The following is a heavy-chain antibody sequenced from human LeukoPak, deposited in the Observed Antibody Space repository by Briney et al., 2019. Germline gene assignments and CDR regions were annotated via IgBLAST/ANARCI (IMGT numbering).Heavy chain of an antibody. CDR2: ISYDGSNK. D-gene: IGHD6-19*01. CDR3: ARDGRYSSGWYGRYFDY. CDR1: GFTFSSYG. V-gene: IGHV3-30*03. Sequence: GGSLRLSCAASGFTFSSYGMHWVRQAPGKGLEWVAVISYDGSNKYYADSVKGRFTISRDNSKNTLYLQMNSLRAEDTAVYYCARDGRYSSGWYGRYFDYWGQGTLVTVSS. J-gene: IGHJ4*02.